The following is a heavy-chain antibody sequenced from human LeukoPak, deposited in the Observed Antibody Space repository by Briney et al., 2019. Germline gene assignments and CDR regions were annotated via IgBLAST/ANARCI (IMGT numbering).Heavy chain of an antibody. Sequence: ASVKVSCKASGYTFTSYYMHWVRQARGQGLEWMGIINPSGGSTSYAQKFQGRVTMTRDTSTSTVYMELSSLRSEDTAVYYCAREYYYDSSGYRPDAFDIWGQGTMVTVSS. D-gene: IGHD3-22*01. CDR2: INPSGGST. CDR3: AREYYYDSSGYRPDAFDI. J-gene: IGHJ3*02. V-gene: IGHV1-46*01. CDR1: GYTFTSYY.